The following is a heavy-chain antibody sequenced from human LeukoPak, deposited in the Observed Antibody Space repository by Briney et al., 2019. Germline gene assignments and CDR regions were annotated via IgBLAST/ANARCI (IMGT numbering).Heavy chain of an antibody. CDR1: GGSISSSSYY. J-gene: IGHJ5*02. CDR3: ARHFDCSSTSCYPNNWFDP. Sequence: SETLSLTRTVSGGSISSSSYYWGWIRQPPGKGLEWIGSIYYSGSTYYNPSLKSRVTISVDTSKNQFSLKLSSVTAADTAVYYCARHFDCSSTSCYPNNWFDPWGQGTLVTVSS. CDR2: IYYSGST. V-gene: IGHV4-39*01. D-gene: IGHD2-2*01.